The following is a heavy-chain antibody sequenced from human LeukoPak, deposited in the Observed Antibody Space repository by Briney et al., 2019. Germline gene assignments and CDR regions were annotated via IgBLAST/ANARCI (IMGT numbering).Heavy chain of an antibody. CDR3: ARGYRGARAEPYYDILTGYGVMDV. D-gene: IGHD3-9*01. J-gene: IGHJ6*03. V-gene: IGHV3-66*01. CDR2: IYSGGST. Sequence: SGGSLRLSCAASGFTVSSNYMSWVRQAPGKGLEWVSVIYSGGSTYYADSVKGRFTISRDNSKNTLYLQMNSLRAEDTAVYYCARGYRGARAEPYYDILTGYGVMDVWGKGTTVTVSS. CDR1: GFTVSSNY.